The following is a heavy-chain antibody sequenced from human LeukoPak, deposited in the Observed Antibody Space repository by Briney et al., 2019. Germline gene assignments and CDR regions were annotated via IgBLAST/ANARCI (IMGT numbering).Heavy chain of an antibody. CDR1: GFTFSSYW. CDR2: ISSSSSYT. J-gene: IGHJ4*02. CDR3: ARANSGFYFDY. D-gene: IGHD7-27*01. V-gene: IGHV3-21*01. Sequence: GSLRLSCAASGFTFSSYWMSWVRQAPGKGLEWVSSISSSSSYTYYADSVKGRFTISRDNAKNSLYLQMNSLRAEDTAVYYCARANSGFYFDYWGQGTLVTVSS.